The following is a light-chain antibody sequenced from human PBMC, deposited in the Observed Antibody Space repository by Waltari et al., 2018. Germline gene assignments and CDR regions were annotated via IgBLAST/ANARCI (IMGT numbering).Light chain of an antibody. V-gene: IGKV3-11*01. CDR3: QHTTDWPPAFT. CDR2: RSS. Sequence: EVVLTQSPATLSLSPGEGATLSCRASQSVSAYLAWYQQKPGQAPRLLIYRSSTRATGVPDRFSGRGSGTDFSLTISSVEPEDFAVYYCQHTTDWPPAFTFGPGTRVDLK. CDR1: QSVSAY. J-gene: IGKJ3*01.